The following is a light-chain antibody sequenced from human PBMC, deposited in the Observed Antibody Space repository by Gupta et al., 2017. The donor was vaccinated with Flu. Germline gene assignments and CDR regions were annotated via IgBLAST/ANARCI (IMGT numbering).Light chain of an antibody. CDR3: AAWEDSGNGFWV. CDR1: RSNIGSNT. V-gene: IGLV1-44*01. CDR2: SDS. Sequence: QSVLTQPPSASGTPGQRVTISCSGSRSNIGSNTVNWYQQLPGTAPKLLIYSDSHRPAGVPDRFSGSKSGTSASLAISGLQSEDEADYYCAAWEDSGNGFWVFGGGTKLTV. J-gene: IGLJ3*02.